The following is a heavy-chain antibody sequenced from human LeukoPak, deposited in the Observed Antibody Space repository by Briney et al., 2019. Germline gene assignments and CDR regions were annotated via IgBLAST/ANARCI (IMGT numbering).Heavy chain of an antibody. Sequence: SETLSLTCTVSGGSISSSSYYWGWIRQPPGKGLEWIGSIYDSGSTYHNPSLKSRVTISVDTSKNQFSLKLASVTAADTAVYYCARLPGDYYDSSGYFKGDYWGQGTLVTVSS. CDR1: GGSISSSSYY. D-gene: IGHD3-22*01. CDR2: IYDSGST. V-gene: IGHV4-39*01. CDR3: ARLPGDYYDSSGYFKGDY. J-gene: IGHJ4*02.